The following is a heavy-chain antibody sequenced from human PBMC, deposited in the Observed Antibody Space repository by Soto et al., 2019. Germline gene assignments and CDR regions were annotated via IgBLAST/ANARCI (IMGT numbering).Heavy chain of an antibody. CDR2: ISYDGSNK. CDR3: AESGRVIDY. D-gene: IGHD3-9*01. CDR1: GFPFSSYG. Sequence: QVQLVESGGGVVKPGRSLRLSCAASGFPFSSYGMNWVRQAPGKGLEWVAVISYDGSNKYYADSVKGRFTISRDNSKNTLYVQMNSLRAEDTAVYYCAESGRVIDYWGHGTLVTVSP. J-gene: IGHJ4*01. V-gene: IGHV3-30*18.